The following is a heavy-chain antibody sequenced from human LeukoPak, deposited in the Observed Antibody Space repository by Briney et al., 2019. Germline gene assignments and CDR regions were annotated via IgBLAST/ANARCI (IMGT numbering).Heavy chain of an antibody. CDR3: ARVLNYYDSSGYYFSY. V-gene: IGHV3-30-3*01. CDR1: GFTFSYYT. D-gene: IGHD3-22*01. J-gene: IGHJ4*02. Sequence: GGSLRLSCAASGFTFSYYTMHWVRQAPGKGLEWVAVISYDGSNKYYADSVKGRFTISRDNSKNTLYLQMNSLRAEDTAVYYCARVLNYYDSSGYYFSYWGQGTLVAVSS. CDR2: ISYDGSNK.